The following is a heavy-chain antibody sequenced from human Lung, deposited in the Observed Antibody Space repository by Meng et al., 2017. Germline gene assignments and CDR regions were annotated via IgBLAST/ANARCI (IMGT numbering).Heavy chain of an antibody. CDR3: ARGPTTMAHDFDY. CDR1: GGSFSDYY. V-gene: IGHV4-34*01. D-gene: IGHD4-11*01. J-gene: IGHJ4*02. Sequence: QGHIQQWVAGLLNPSETLSLACVVAGGSFSDYYWSWIRQPPGKGLEWIREINHSGSTNYNPSLESRATISVDTSQNNLSLKLSSVTAADSAVYYCARGPTTMAHDFDYWGQGTLVTVSS. CDR2: INHSGST.